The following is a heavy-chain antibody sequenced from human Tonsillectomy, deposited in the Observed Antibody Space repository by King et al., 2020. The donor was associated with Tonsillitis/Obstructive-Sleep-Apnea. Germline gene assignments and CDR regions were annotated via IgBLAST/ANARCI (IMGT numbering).Heavy chain of an antibody. CDR3: ASQPIVDQLLSNWFDP. V-gene: IGHV1-46*01. Sequence: QLVQSGAEVKKPGASVKVSCKASGYTFTSYYMHWVRQAPGQGLEWMGIINPSGGSTSYAQKFQGRVTMTRDTSTSTVYMDLGSLRSEDTAVYYCASQPIVDQLLSNWFDPWGQGTLVTVSS. CDR1: GYTFTSYY. J-gene: IGHJ5*02. D-gene: IGHD2-2*01. CDR2: INPSGGST.